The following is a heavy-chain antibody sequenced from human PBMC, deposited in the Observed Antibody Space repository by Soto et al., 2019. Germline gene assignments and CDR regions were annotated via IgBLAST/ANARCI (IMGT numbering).Heavy chain of an antibody. V-gene: IGHV1-46*01. CDR2: INPSGGST. J-gene: IGHJ5*02. CDR1: GYTFTSYY. CDR3: ARDLLGTAAAGTRFDP. Sequence: ASVKVSCKASGYTFTSYYMHWVRQAPGQGLELMGIINPSGGSTSYAQKFQGRVTMTRDTSTSTVYMELSSLRSEDTAVYYCARDLLGTAAAGTRFDPWGQGTLVTVS. D-gene: IGHD6-13*01.